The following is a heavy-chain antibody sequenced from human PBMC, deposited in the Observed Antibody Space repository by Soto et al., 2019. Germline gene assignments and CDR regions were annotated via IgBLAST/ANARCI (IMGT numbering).Heavy chain of an antibody. Sequence: GFLRLSWAAPGFTFSSYSMKWVRQAPGKGLEWVSGLSKSGDSTDYVASVKGRFNISRDISKDTLYLQMNSLRAEDTAVYYCAKATRLDYWGQGTLVTVSS. V-gene: IGHV3-23*01. J-gene: IGHJ4*02. CDR1: GFTFSSYS. CDR2: LSKSGDST. CDR3: AKATRLDY.